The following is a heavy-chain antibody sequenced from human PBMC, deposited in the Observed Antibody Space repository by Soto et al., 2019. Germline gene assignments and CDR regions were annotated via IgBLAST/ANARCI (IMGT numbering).Heavy chain of an antibody. CDR2: IYYSGST. CDR1: GGSISSGGYY. Sequence: SETLSLTCTVSGGSISSGGYYWSWIRQHPGKGLEWIGYIYYSGSTYYNPSLKSRVTISVDTSKNQFSLKLSSVTAADTAVYYCANWDTAGPRFDPWGQGTLVTVSS. V-gene: IGHV4-31*03. CDR3: ANWDTAGPRFDP. D-gene: IGHD5-18*01. J-gene: IGHJ5*02.